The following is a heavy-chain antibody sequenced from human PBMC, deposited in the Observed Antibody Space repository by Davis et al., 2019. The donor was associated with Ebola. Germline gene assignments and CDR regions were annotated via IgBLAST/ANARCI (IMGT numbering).Heavy chain of an antibody. J-gene: IGHJ4*02. CDR3: ARVVGGIFGVVISRDYFDY. CDR2: IYYSGST. CDR1: GGSISSSSFY. Sequence: SETLSLTCTVSGGSISSSSFYWGWIRQPPGKGLEWIGSIYYSGSTYYNPSLKSRVTISVDTSKNQFSLKLSSVTAADTAVYYCARVVGGIFGVVISRDYFDYWGQGTLVTVSS. D-gene: IGHD3-3*01. V-gene: IGHV4-39*07.